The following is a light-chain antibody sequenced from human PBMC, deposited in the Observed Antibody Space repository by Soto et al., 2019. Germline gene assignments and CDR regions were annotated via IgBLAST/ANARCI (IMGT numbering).Light chain of an antibody. CDR1: SSDVGDYNY. Sequence: QSALTQPASVSGSPGQSITISYTGTSSDVGDYNYVSWYQQHPGKAPKLIIYGVSNRPSGISNRFSGSKSGNTASLTVSGLQAEDEADYFCSSYTTTNTLVFDGGTKLTVL. V-gene: IGLV2-14*01. CDR3: SSYTTTNTLV. CDR2: GVS. J-gene: IGLJ2*01.